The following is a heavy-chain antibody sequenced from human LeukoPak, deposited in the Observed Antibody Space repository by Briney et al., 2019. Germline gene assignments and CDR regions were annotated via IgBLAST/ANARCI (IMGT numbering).Heavy chain of an antibody. CDR3: ARSADAYTCGHFDF. J-gene: IGHJ4*02. D-gene: IGHD5-18*01. Sequence: GASVKVSCKASGYTFTAYYMHWVRQAPGQGLEWMGWINPNTGDTNYAQNFQGRVTMNRDTSISTAYMELSSLRSDDTAVYYCARSADAYTCGHFDFWGQGTLVTVSS. CDR1: GYTFTAYY. V-gene: IGHV1-2*02. CDR2: INPNTGDT.